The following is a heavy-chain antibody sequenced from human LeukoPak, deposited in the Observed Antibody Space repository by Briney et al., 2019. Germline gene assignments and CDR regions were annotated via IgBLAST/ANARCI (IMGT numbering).Heavy chain of an antibody. J-gene: IGHJ4*02. D-gene: IGHD5-18*01. Sequence: GGSLRLSCPASGFTFSSSWMAWVRHAPGKGLEWVANIKPDGSEKYYVDSVKGRFTISKDNAKNSLYLQMNSLRVEDTAMYYCARSTAGLDYWGQGTLVTVSS. CDR3: ARSTAGLDY. CDR1: GFTFSSSW. V-gene: IGHV3-7*01. CDR2: IKPDGSEK.